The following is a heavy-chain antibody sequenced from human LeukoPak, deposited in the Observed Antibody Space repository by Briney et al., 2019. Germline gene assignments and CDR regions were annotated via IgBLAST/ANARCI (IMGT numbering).Heavy chain of an antibody. CDR2: IHTTGRT. CDR3: TREVRSAWASFDP. J-gene: IGHJ5*02. CDR1: GGSISSYY. V-gene: IGHV4-4*07. D-gene: IGHD1-26*01. Sequence: SETLSLTCTVSGGSISSYYWSWIRLPAGKGLEWIGRIHTTGRTRYNPSLKSRVTMSVDTSKNQFSLKLTSVTAADTAVYYCTREVRSAWASFDPWGQGTLVIVSS.